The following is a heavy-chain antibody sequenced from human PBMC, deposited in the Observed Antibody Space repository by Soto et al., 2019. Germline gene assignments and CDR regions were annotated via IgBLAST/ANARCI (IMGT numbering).Heavy chain of an antibody. CDR2: INHSGST. CDR3: ARGAGSGWDYYYYGMDV. V-gene: IGHV4-34*01. Sequence: SETLSLTCGFYGGSFSGYYWIWIRQPPGKGLEWIGEINHSGSTNYNPSLKSRVTILVDTSKNQFSLKLSSVTAAETAVYYCARGAGSGWDYYYYGMDVWGQGTTVTVSS. J-gene: IGHJ6*02. CDR1: GGSFSGYY. D-gene: IGHD6-19*01.